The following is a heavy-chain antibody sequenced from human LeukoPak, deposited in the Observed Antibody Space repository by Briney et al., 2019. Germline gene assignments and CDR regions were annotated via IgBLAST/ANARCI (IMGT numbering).Heavy chain of an antibody. V-gene: IGHV3-48*03. J-gene: IGHJ3*02. CDR2: ITNNGNTV. Sequence: GGSLRLSCAASGFTFSDYQMNWVRQTPGKGLEWISYITNNGNTVYYGDSVQGRFTISRDNAKNSLYLQMNSLSAEDTAVYYCASEIKYGSSWYAAFGIWGQGTVVTVSS. CDR1: GFTFSDYQ. D-gene: IGHD6-13*01. CDR3: ASEIKYGSSWYAAFGI.